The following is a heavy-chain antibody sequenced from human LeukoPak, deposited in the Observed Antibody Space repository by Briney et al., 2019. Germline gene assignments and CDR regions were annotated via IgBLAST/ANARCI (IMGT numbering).Heavy chain of an antibody. D-gene: IGHD3-9*01. CDR3: ASGADWFDY. Sequence: QAGGSLRLSCAASGFTFSSYSMNWVRQAPGKGLEWVSYISSSSSTIYHADSVKGRFTISRDNAKNSLYLQMNSLRAEDTAVYYCASGADWFDYWGQGTLVTVSS. CDR1: GFTFSSYS. J-gene: IGHJ4*02. V-gene: IGHV3-48*01. CDR2: ISSSSSTI.